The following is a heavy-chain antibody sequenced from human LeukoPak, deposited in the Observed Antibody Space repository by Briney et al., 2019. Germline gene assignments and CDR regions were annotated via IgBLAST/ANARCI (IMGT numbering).Heavy chain of an antibody. CDR3: ARIQLWGPGDAFDI. J-gene: IGHJ3*02. Sequence: TGGSLRLSCAASGFTVSTNYMTWVRQAPGKGLEWVSYISSSGSTIYYADSVKGRFTISRDNAKNSLYLQMNSLRAEDTAVYYCARIQLWGPGDAFDIWGQGTMVTVSS. CDR1: GFTVSTNY. CDR2: ISSSGSTI. V-gene: IGHV3-11*01. D-gene: IGHD5-18*01.